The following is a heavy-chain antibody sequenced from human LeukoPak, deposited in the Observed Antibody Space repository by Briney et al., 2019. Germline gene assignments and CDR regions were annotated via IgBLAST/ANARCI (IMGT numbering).Heavy chain of an antibody. Sequence: PSETLSLTCNVSGGSISGYYWSWIRQPPGKGLEWIGYIYYSGSTNYNPSLKSRVTISVDTSKNQFSLKLSSVTAADTAVYYCARVNYDFWSGYQYYFDYWGQGTLVTVSS. J-gene: IGHJ4*02. CDR2: IYYSGST. V-gene: IGHV4-59*01. CDR3: ARVNYDFWSGYQYYFDY. CDR1: GGSISGYY. D-gene: IGHD3-3*01.